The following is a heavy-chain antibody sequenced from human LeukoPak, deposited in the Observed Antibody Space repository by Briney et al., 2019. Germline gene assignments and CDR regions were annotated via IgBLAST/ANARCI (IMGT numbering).Heavy chain of an antibody. CDR3: ASADDSSGYYLRALDY. CDR2: FDPEDGET. V-gene: IGHV1-24*01. Sequence: ASVKVPCKVSGYTLTELSMHWVRQAPGKGLEWMGGFDPEDGETIYAQKFRGRVTMTEDTSTDTAYMELSSLRSEDTAVYYCASADDSSGYYLRALDYWGQGTLVTVSS. J-gene: IGHJ4*02. CDR1: GYTLTELS. D-gene: IGHD3-22*01.